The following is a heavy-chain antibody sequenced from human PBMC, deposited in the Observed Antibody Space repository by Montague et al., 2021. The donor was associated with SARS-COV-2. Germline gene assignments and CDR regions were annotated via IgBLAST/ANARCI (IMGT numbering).Heavy chain of an antibody. CDR3: ARRGRPYSGYTTGYFDY. J-gene: IGHJ4*02. V-gene: IGHV5-10-1*03. D-gene: IGHD5-12*01. Sequence: QSGAEVKKPGESLRISCKVSGYIFISDWITWVRQMPGKGLEWMGXIDPSDSYTNYSPSSQGHVSISVDKSISTAYLQWSSLKASDTAMYYCARRGRPYSGYTTGYFDYWGQGTLVTVSS. CDR2: IDPSDSYT. CDR1: GYIFISDW.